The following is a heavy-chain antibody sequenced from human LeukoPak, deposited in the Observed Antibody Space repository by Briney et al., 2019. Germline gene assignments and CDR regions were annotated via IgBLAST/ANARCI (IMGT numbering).Heavy chain of an antibody. V-gene: IGHV4-59*01. CDR2: IYSSGST. Sequence: PSETLSLTCTVSGGSIRGYYWSWLRQPPGKGLEWIGYIYSSGSTNYNPSLKSRVTMSVDTSKNQFSLKVSSVTAADTAVYYCARVFDSGSQAYFYYMDVWGKGTTVTIFS. J-gene: IGHJ6*03. D-gene: IGHD3-10*01. CDR1: GGSIRGYY. CDR3: ARVFDSGSQAYFYYMDV.